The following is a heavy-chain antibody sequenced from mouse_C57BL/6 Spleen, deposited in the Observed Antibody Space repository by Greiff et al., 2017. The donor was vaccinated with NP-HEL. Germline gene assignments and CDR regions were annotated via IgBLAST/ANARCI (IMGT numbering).Heavy chain of an antibody. D-gene: IGHD1-1*01. V-gene: IGHV1-26*01. J-gene: IGHJ4*01. Sequence: EVQLQQSGPELVKPGASVKISCKASGYTFTDYYMNWVKQSHGKSLEWIGDINPNNGGTSYNQKFKGKATLTVDTSSSTAYMELRSLTSEDSAVYYCANYYGSQRYAMDYWGQGTSVTVSS. CDR1: GYTFTDYY. CDR2: INPNNGGT. CDR3: ANYYGSQRYAMDY.